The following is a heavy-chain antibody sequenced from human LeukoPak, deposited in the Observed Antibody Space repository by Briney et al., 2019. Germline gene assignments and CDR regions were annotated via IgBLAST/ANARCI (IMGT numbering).Heavy chain of an antibody. CDR2: IYHSGST. D-gene: IGHD4-23*01. V-gene: IGHV4-30-4*01. Sequence: SETLSLTCTVSGGSISSGDYYWSWIRQPPGKGLEWIGYIYHSGSTHFNPSLKSRVTISVDRSKNQFSLKLSSVTAADTAVYYCARSQTTVVTPGSFDIWGQGTMVTVSS. J-gene: IGHJ3*02. CDR3: ARSQTTVVTPGSFDI. CDR1: GGSISSGDYY.